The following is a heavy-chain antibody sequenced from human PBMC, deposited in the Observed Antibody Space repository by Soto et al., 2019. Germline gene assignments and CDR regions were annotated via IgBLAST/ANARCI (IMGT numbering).Heavy chain of an antibody. Sequence: QVQLVESGGGVVQPGRSLRLSCAASGFTFSSYGMHWVRQAPGKGLEWVAVIWYDGSNKYYADSVKGRFTISRDNSKNTLDLQMNSLRAEDTAVYYCARGVLRYFDWLSHDAFDIWGQGTMVTVSS. D-gene: IGHD3-9*01. CDR3: ARGVLRYFDWLSHDAFDI. J-gene: IGHJ3*02. CDR2: IWYDGSNK. CDR1: GFTFSSYG. V-gene: IGHV3-33*01.